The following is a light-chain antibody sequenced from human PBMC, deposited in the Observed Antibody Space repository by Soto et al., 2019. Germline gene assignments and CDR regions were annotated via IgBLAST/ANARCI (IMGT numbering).Light chain of an antibody. Sequence: IQMTHAPSNLSESVVVRVTITFLASQGISSYLAWYQQKPGKAPKLLIYAAYTLQSGVPSRFSGSGSGTDFTLTISCLQSEDFATYYCQKYYSDPITGGQGTRREIK. CDR3: QKYYSDPIT. CDR1: QGISSY. CDR2: AAY. V-gene: IGKV1-8*01. J-gene: IGKJ5*01.